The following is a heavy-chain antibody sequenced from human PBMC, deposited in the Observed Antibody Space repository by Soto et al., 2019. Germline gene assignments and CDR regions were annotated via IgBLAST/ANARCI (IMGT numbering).Heavy chain of an antibody. CDR3: ARQSRGGMDV. V-gene: IGHV6-1*01. Sequence: PSQTLSLTCAISGDSVSSISAAWNWSRQSASRGLGWLGRTYYRSKWYTDSAVSVKSRITVNPDTSKNQFSLQLNSVTPEDTAVYYCARQSRGGMDVWGQGTTVTVSS. CDR2: TYYRSKWYT. J-gene: IGHJ6*02. CDR1: GDSVSSISAA.